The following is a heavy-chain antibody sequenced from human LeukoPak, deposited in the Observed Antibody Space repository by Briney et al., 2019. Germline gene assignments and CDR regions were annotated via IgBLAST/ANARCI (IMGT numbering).Heavy chain of an antibody. CDR2: ISTSGST. CDR3: ARGGVPGANWLDP. D-gene: IGHD2-2*01. J-gene: IGHJ5*02. CDR1: GGSITSGDYH. V-gene: IGHV4-61*02. Sequence: SETLSLTCTVSGGSITSGDYHWTWIRQPAGRGLEWIGRISTSGSTSYNPSLKSRVTVSLDTSMNQFSLDLNSVTAADTAVYYCARGGVPGANWLDPWGQGTLVTVSS.